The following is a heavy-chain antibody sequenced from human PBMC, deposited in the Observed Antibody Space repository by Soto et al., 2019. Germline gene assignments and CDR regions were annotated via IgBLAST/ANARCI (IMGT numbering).Heavy chain of an antibody. Sequence: TSETLSLTCAVYGGSFSGYYWSWIRQPPGKGLEWIGEINHSGSTNYNPSLKSRVTISVDTSKNQFSLKLSSVTAADTAVYYCARGGGKWFGELLLYDYWGQGTLVTVSS. V-gene: IGHV4-34*01. CDR3: ARGGGKWFGELLLYDY. J-gene: IGHJ4*02. D-gene: IGHD3-10*01. CDR2: INHSGST. CDR1: GGSFSGYY.